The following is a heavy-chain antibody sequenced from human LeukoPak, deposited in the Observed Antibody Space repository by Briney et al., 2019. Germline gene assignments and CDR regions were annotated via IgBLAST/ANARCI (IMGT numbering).Heavy chain of an antibody. CDR1: GFTFSSYE. V-gene: IGHV3-7*01. J-gene: IGHJ5*02. CDR3: ARDGVRDGLYLDR. CDR2: INQDGSEK. Sequence: GGSLRLSCAASGFTFSSYEMNWVRQAPGKGLEWVASINQDGSEKYYLDSVKGRFTISRDNAKNSLYLQMNSLRDEDTAVYSCARDGVRDGLYLDRWGQGTLVTVSS. D-gene: IGHD5-24*01.